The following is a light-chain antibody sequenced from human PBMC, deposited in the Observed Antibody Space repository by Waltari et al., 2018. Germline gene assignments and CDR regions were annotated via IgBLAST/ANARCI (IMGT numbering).Light chain of an antibody. CDR3: CSYAGTNNFYV. V-gene: IGLV2-8*01. CDR2: EVI. J-gene: IGLJ1*01. CDR1: SSDIGDYDY. Sequence: QSALTQPPSASGSPGESVTISCTGTSSDIGDYDYVSWYQQHPGKAPKLMIYEVIKRPSGVPERFSVSKSGNTASLTVSGLQAEDEADYYCCSYAGTNNFYVFGTGTKVTVL.